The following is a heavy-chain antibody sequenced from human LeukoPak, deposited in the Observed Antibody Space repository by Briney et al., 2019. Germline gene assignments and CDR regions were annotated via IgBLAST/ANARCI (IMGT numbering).Heavy chain of an antibody. CDR2: ISSGGNTQ. CDR3: ARDIVNGPFVISLES. Sequence: GGSLRLSCAASGFSLSGYEMNWIRQVPGKGLEWVSHISSGGNTQYYADSVRGRFTMSRDDAKNSLDLQMDSLRIEDTGVYYCARDIVNGPFVISLESWGQGARVTVSS. D-gene: IGHD2-21*01. J-gene: IGHJ4*02. CDR1: GFSLSGYE. V-gene: IGHV3-48*03.